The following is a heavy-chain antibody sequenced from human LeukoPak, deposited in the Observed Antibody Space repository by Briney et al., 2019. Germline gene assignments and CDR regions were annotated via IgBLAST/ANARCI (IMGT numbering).Heavy chain of an antibody. CDR1: GGSFSGYY. Sequence: SETLSLTCAVYGGSFSGYYWSWIRQPPGKGLEWIGEINHSGSTNSSPSLKSRVTISVDTSKNQFSLKLSSVTAADTAMYYCARRLLGYCSGGSCYSGYFQHWGQGTLVTVSS. V-gene: IGHV4-34*01. D-gene: IGHD2-15*01. J-gene: IGHJ1*01. CDR3: ARRLLGYCSGGSCYSGYFQH. CDR2: INHSGST.